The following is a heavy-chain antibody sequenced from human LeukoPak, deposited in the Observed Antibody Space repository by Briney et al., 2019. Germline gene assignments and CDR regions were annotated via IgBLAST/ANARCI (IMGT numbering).Heavy chain of an antibody. CDR2: ISTYNYNT. V-gene: IGHV1-18*01. CDR3: ARQVDTTMALPDY. J-gene: IGHJ4*02. Sequence: GAPVKVSCKTSGYTFTSYGVSWVRQAPGQRLEWMGWISTYNYNTNYAQKFRGRVTLTKDTSTSTVYMELRSLRSDDTAIYYCARQVDTTMALPDYWGQGTLVTVSS. D-gene: IGHD5-18*01. CDR1: GYTFTSYG.